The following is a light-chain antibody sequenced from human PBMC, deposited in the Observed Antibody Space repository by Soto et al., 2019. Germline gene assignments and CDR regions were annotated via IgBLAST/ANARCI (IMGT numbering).Light chain of an antibody. Sequence: DIVMTQTPLSLSVTPGQPATISCKSSQSLVFSDGKTYFYWFLQKPGQPPQLLIHGVSNRFSGVSDRFSGSGSVTDFTLKISRVEAASVGFYYCMQGVQDPWTFGQGTKVELK. CDR3: MQGVQDPWT. V-gene: IGKV2D-29*01. CDR2: GVS. CDR1: QSLVFSDGKTY. J-gene: IGKJ1*01.